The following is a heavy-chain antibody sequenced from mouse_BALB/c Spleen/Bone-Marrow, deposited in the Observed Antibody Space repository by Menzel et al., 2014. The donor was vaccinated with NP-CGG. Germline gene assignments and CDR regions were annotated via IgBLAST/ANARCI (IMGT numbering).Heavy chain of an antibody. V-gene: IGHV1-9*01. CDR3: ARRGGYPWFAY. J-gene: IGHJ3*01. Sequence: QVQLQQSGAELMRPGASVKISCKATGYTFRNYWIEWVKQRPGHGLEWIGEILPGSYSTNYNEKLKGKATFTADTSSNTAYMQLSSLTSEDSAVYYCARRGGYPWFAYCGQGTLVTVSA. CDR2: ILPGSYST. CDR1: GYTFRNYW. D-gene: IGHD2-2*01.